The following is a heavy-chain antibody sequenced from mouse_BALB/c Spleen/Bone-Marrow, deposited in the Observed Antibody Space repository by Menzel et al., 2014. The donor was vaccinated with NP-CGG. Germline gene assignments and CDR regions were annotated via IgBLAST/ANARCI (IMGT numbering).Heavy chain of an antibody. J-gene: IGHJ3*01. CDR3: ARHAYYDQTEVSFVY. V-gene: IGHV5-9-2*01. Sequence: EVKLVESGGGLVKSGGSLKLSCAASGFTFNSYGMSWVRQTPGKRLEWVATISGGGSYTFYPDSVKGRFTISRDNAKNNLYLQLSSLRSEDTALYYCARHAYYDQTEVSFVYWDQGTLVTVSA. CDR1: GFTFNSYG. CDR2: ISGGGSYT. D-gene: IGHD2-4*01.